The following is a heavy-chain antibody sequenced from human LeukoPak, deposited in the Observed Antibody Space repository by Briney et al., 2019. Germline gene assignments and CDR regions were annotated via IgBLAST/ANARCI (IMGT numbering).Heavy chain of an antibody. D-gene: IGHD4-23*01. Sequence: SETLSLACTVSGGSISSYYRSWIRQPPGKGLEWIGYIYTSGSTNYNPSLKSRVTISVDTSKNQFSLKLSSVTAADTAVYYCARNYGGKGYYYYYMDVWGKGTTVTVSS. CDR2: IYTSGST. CDR3: ARNYGGKGYYYYYMDV. V-gene: IGHV4-4*09. J-gene: IGHJ6*03. CDR1: GGSISSYY.